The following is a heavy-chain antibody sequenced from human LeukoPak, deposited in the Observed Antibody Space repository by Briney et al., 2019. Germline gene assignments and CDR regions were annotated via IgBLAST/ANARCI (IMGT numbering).Heavy chain of an antibody. J-gene: IGHJ6*03. CDR2: INTNTGNP. V-gene: IGHV7-4-1*02. Sequence: ASVKVSCKASGYTFTTYAMNWVRQAPGQGLEWMGWINTNTGNPTYAQGFTGRFVFSLDTSVSTAYLQISSLKAEDTAVYYCASAEPKNIVVVTATQLTPYYMDVWGKGTTVTVSS. D-gene: IGHD2-21*02. CDR1: GYTFTTYA. CDR3: ASAEPKNIVVVTATQLTPYYMDV.